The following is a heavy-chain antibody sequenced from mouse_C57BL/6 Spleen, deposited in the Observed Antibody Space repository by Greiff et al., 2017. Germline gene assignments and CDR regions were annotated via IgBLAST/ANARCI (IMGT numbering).Heavy chain of an antibody. J-gene: IGHJ1*03. V-gene: IGHV1-15*01. Sequence: QVQLKESGAELVRPGASVTLSCKASGYTFTDYEMHWVKQTPVHGLEWIGAIDPETGGTAYNQKFKGKAILTADKSSSTAYMELRSLTSEDSAVYYCTRKGYGSSFRWYFDVWGTGTTVTVSS. CDR2: IDPETGGT. CDR1: GYTFTDYE. CDR3: TRKGYGSSFRWYFDV. D-gene: IGHD1-1*01.